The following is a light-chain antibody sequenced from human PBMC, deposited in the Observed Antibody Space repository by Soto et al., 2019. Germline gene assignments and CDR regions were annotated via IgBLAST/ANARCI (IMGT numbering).Light chain of an antibody. Sequence: DIQMTQSPSSLSASVGDRVTITCRASQTISSYLNWYQQKPGNAPKVLIYAASSFRRGVPSRFSGSASETDFTLTISSLQPEDFATYYWQQSQTWTFGQGTKVELK. CDR2: AAS. CDR3: QQSQTWT. J-gene: IGKJ1*01. V-gene: IGKV1-39*01. CDR1: QTISSY.